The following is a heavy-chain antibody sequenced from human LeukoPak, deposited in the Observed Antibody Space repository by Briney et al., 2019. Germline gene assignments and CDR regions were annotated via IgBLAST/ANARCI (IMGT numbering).Heavy chain of an antibody. CDR1: GGTFSNDA. CDR3: AREIGGGPYYFDY. Sequence: PGASVKVSCKASGGTFSNDAITWVRQAPGQGLEWMGRIVPILGFTNYPQRFEGKVTLTADKSTATAYMELSSLTSEDTAVYYCAREIGGGPYYFDYWGQGTLVTVSS. J-gene: IGHJ4*02. D-gene: IGHD2/OR15-2a*01. CDR2: IVPILGFT. V-gene: IGHV1-69*04.